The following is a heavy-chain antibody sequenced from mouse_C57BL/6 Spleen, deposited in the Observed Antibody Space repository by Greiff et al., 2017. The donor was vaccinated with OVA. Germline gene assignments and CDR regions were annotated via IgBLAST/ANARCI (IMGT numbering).Heavy chain of an antibody. Sequence: QVQLQQPGAELVKPGASVKMSCKASGYTFTSYWITWVKQRPGQGLEWIGDIYPGSGSTNYNEKFKSKATLTVDKSSSTAYMQLSSLTSEDSAVYFCARLVTTDYIDYWGQGTTLTVSS. D-gene: IGHD2-12*01. V-gene: IGHV1-55*01. CDR1: GYTFTSYW. CDR2: IYPGSGST. J-gene: IGHJ2*01. CDR3: ARLVTTDYIDY.